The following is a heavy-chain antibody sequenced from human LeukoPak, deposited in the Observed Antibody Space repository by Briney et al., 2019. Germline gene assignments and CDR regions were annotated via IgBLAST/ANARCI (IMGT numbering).Heavy chain of an antibody. CDR2: ISSSSSTI. V-gene: IGHV3-48*01. J-gene: IGHJ4*02. CDR1: GFTFSSYS. CDR3: ARAYYDSSGYHYFDY. D-gene: IGHD3-22*01. Sequence: GGSLRLSCAASGFTFSSYSMNWVRQAPGKGLEWVSYISSSSSTIYYADSVKGQFTISRDNAKNSLYLQMNSLRAEDTAVYYCARAYYDSSGYHYFDYWGQGTLVTVSS.